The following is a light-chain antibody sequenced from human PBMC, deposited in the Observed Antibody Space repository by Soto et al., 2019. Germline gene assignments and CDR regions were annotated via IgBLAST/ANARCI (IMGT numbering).Light chain of an antibody. CDR2: GAS. Sequence: EIQVSKSPVTLSASEADRATIHCRASQSISSYLNWYQQKPGKAPRLLIYGASSWQTGIPSRFSGSGSGTDFTLTISGLEPEDFAVYYCQQYESSPLISFGQGTRLEIK. CDR3: QQYESSPLIS. CDR1: QSISSY. V-gene: IGKV1-39*01. J-gene: IGKJ5*01.